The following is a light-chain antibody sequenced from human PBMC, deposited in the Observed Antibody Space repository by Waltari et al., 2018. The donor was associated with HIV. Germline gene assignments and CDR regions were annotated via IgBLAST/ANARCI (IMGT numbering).Light chain of an antibody. CDR3: QSYDSSLSAL. V-gene: IGLV1-40*01. CDR2: SNS. J-gene: IGLJ2*01. Sequence: HSVLTQPPSVSGAPGQRVTISCTGSSSNIGAGSDVPWYQHLPGTAPKLLIYSNSNRPSGVPDRFSGSKSGTSASLAITGLQAEDEADYYCQSYDSSLSALFGGGTKLTVL. CDR1: SSNIGAGSD.